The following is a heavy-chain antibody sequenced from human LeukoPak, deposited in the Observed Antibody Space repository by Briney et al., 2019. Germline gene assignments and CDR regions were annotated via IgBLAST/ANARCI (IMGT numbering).Heavy chain of an antibody. D-gene: IGHD3-10*01. CDR1: GGSISSYY. V-gene: IGHV4-59*01. CDR2: IYYSGST. CDR3: ARGDSGSYYYMDV. Sequence: SETLSLTCTVSGGSISSYYWSWIRQPPGKGLEWIGYIYYSGSTNYNPSLKSRVTISVDTSKNQFSLKLSSVTAADTAVYYCARGDSGSYYYMDVWGKGTTVTISS. J-gene: IGHJ6*03.